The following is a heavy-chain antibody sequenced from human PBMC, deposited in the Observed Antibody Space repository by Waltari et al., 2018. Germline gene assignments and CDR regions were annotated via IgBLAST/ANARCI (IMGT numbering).Heavy chain of an antibody. D-gene: IGHD3-3*01. CDR1: GDSITSRNYY. V-gene: IGHV4-39*01. Sequence: QLHLQESGPILVKPSETLSLTCTVSGDSITSRNYYWGWIRQSPEKGLEWIGIIYYSGTDYYNPSLKSRVTISVDSSKNQFSLKVNSVTVADTAVYYCARLLPYGFWSSYSGWFDPWGQGVLVTVSS. CDR2: IYYSGTD. CDR3: ARLLPYGFWSSYSGWFDP. J-gene: IGHJ5*02.